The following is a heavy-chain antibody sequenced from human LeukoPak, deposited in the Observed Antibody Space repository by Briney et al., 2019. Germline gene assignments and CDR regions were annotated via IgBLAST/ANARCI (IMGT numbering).Heavy chain of an antibody. J-gene: IGHJ4*02. D-gene: IGHD3-10*01. CDR1: GFTFSSYA. Sequence: PGGPLRLSCAASGFTFSSYAMSWVRQAPGKGLEWVSPISGSGGSTYYADSVKGRFTISRDNSKNTLYLQMNSLRAEDTAVYHCAKGHKRSYPGYWGQGTLVTVSS. CDR2: ISGSGGST. CDR3: AKGHKRSYPGY. V-gene: IGHV3-23*01.